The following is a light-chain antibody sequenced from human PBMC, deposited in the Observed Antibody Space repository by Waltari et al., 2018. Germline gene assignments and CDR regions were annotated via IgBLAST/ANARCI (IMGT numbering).Light chain of an antibody. CDR1: QSISKY. V-gene: IGKV3-20*01. J-gene: IGKJ1*01. Sequence: EIVLTQSPGTLSLSPGERAALSCRASQSISKYLAWYHKKPGQAPWLRIYHASSRAAGIPDRFSGSGSGTDFSLSISRLEPEDFAVYYCQHYESLPVTFGQGTKVEIK. CDR2: HAS. CDR3: QHYESLPVT.